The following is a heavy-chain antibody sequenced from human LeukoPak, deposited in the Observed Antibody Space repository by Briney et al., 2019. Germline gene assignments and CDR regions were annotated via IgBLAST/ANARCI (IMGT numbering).Heavy chain of an antibody. CDR1: GFTFSTYA. V-gene: IGHV3-23*01. CDR2: ISGSGGST. J-gene: IGHJ4*02. D-gene: IGHD1-1*01. Sequence: GGPLRLSCAASGFTFSTYAMSWVRQAPGEGLEWVSTISGSGGSTYYADSVKGRFTISRDKSKNTLYLQMNSLRAEDTAVYYCAKDFGTSGKFDYWGQGTLVTVSS. CDR3: AKDFGTSGKFDY.